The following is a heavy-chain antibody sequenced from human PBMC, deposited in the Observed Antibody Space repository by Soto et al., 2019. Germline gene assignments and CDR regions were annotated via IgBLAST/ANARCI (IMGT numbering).Heavy chain of an antibody. Sequence: SETLSLTCAVYGGSFSGYYWSWIRQPPGKGLEWIGEINHSGSTNYNPSHKSRVTISVDTSKNQFSLKLSSVTAADTAVCYCASGPDAFDIWGQGTMVTVSS. J-gene: IGHJ3*02. CDR3: ASGPDAFDI. V-gene: IGHV4-34*01. CDR1: GGSFSGYY. CDR2: INHSGST.